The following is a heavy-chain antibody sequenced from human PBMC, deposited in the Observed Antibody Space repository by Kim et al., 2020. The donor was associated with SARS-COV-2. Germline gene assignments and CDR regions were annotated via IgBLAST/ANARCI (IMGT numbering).Heavy chain of an antibody. J-gene: IGHJ2*01. Sequence: YADSVTGRFTISRDNAKNSLYLQMNSLRAEESAVYYCAKDAGSSWWYFDLWGRGTLVTVSS. D-gene: IGHD6-13*01. CDR3: AKDAGSSWWYFDL. V-gene: IGHV3-9*01.